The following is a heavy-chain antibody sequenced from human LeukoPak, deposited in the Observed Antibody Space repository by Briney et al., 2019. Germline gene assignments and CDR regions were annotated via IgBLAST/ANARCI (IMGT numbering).Heavy chain of an antibody. CDR1: GESFSGYF. J-gene: IGHJ2*01. V-gene: IGHV4-34*01. Sequence: KTSETLSLTCAVYGESFSGYFWSWIRQSPGKGLEWIGEINHSGYTNYNPSLKSRVTISVDTPRKQFALNLNSMTAADTAVYYCARIWPDLWGRGTLVTVSS. CDR3: ARIWPDL. CDR2: INHSGYT. D-gene: IGHD3-10*01.